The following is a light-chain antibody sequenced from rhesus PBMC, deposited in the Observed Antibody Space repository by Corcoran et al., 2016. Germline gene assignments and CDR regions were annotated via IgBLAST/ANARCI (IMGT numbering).Light chain of an antibody. CDR3: QHYYSAPYS. CDR1: QGITND. CDR2: EAS. J-gene: IGKJ2*01. V-gene: IGKV1-25*01. Sequence: DIQMTQSPSSLSASVGDRVTITCRASQGITNDLAWYQQKPGQTPKLLIYEASTLQGGIPSRFSGSGSGTDFTLAISSLLSEDFATYYCQHYYSAPYSFGQGTKVEIK.